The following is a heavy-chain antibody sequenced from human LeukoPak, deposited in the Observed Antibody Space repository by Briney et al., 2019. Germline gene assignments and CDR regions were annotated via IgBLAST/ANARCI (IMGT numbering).Heavy chain of an antibody. CDR1: GVPISSGGYS. CDR3: ARGSAGPFDY. D-gene: IGHD6-13*01. CDR2: IYHTGST. J-gene: IGHJ4*02. Sequence: SETLSLTCAVSGVPISSGGYSWSWLRQPPGQGLEWLGDIYHTGSTDYNPSLKSRVTISVDTSKNQFSLKLSSVTAADTAVYYCARGSAGPFDYWGQGTLVTVSS. V-gene: IGHV4-30-2*05.